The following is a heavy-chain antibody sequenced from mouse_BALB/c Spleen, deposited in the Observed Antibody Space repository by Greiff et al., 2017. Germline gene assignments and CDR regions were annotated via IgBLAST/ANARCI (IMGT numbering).Heavy chain of an antibody. D-gene: IGHD2-2*01. J-gene: IGHJ2*01. CDR2: ISYSGST. CDR1: GYSITSDYA. V-gene: IGHV3-2*02. Sequence: EVMLVESGPGLVKPSQSLSLTCTVTGYSITSDYAWNWIRQFPGNKLEWMGYISYSGSTSYNPSLKSRISITRDTSKNQFFLQLNSVTTEDTATYYCASRGYGLFDYWGQGTTLTVSS. CDR3: ASRGYGLFDY.